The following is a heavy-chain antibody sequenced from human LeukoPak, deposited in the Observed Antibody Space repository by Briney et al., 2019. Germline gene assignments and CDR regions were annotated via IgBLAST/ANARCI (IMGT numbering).Heavy chain of an antibody. J-gene: IGHJ4*02. D-gene: IGHD3-10*01. CDR2: MNPNSGNT. Sequence: AASVKVSCKASGYTFTSYDINWVRQATGQGLEWMGWMNPNSGNTGYAQKFQGRVTITRNTSISTAYMELSSLRSEDTAVYYCARVAYGSGSYYIDYWGQGTLVTVSS. V-gene: IGHV1-8*03. CDR3: ARVAYGSGSYYIDY. CDR1: GYTFTSYD.